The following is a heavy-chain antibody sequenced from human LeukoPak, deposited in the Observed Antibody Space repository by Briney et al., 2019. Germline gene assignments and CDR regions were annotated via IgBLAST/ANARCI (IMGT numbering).Heavy chain of an antibody. D-gene: IGHD3-10*01. CDR3: AKDWRGWFGELSDS. CDR2: ISDGRT. V-gene: IGHV3-23*01. J-gene: IGHJ4*02. Sequence: PGRSLRLSCAASGFTFSSHGMHWVRQAPGKGLEWVSTISDGRTYYADSVKGRFTISRDNSKNTLYLQMNSLRVEDTAVYYCAKDWRGWFGELSDSWGQGTLVTVSS. CDR1: GFTFSSHG.